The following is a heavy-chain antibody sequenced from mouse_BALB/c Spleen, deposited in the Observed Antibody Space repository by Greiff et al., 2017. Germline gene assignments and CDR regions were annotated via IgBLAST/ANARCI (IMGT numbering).Heavy chain of an antibody. V-gene: IGHV3-8*02. CDR2: ISYSGST. D-gene: IGHD1-2*01. J-gene: IGHJ4*01. Sequence: EVMLVESGPSLVKPSQTLSLTCSVTGDSITSGYWNWIRKFPGNKLEYMGYISYSGSTYYNPSLKSRISITRDTSKNQYYLQLNSVTTEDTATYYCARDTTASYAMDYWGQGTSVTVSS. CDR3: ARDTTASYAMDY. CDR1: GDSITSGY.